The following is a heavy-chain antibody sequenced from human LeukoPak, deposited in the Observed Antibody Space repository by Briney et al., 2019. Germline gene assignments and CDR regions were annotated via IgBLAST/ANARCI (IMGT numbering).Heavy chain of an antibody. Sequence: PGGSLRLSCTASGFTFSGYSMYWIRQAPGKGLEWVSSFGTRSTSIYHAGSVKGRFAISRDNAKNSLYLQMNSLRAEDTALYYCAREVSEGFDFWGQGTLVTVSS. J-gene: IGHJ4*02. CDR3: AREVSEGFDF. CDR2: FGTRSTSI. CDR1: GFTFSGYS. D-gene: IGHD3-22*01. V-gene: IGHV3-21*01.